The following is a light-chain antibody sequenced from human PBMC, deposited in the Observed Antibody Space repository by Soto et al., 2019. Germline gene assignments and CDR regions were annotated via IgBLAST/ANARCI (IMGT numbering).Light chain of an antibody. V-gene: IGKV3D-15*01. CDR1: QSVNIN. CDR2: GAS. J-gene: IGKJ4*01. Sequence: EIAMTQSPVTLSASPGERVTLSCRASQSVNINLAWYQQRPGQAPRVLIYGASNRASGIPDRFSGSGSGTDISLTISSLEPDDFALDYCQQYRDWPPLTFGGGTRVEIK. CDR3: QQYRDWPPLT.